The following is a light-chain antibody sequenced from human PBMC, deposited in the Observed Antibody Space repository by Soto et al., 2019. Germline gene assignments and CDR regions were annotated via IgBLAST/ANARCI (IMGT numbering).Light chain of an antibody. V-gene: IGKV1-39*01. Sequence: IQMTQSPSSLSASVGDRVTITCRASQSIANYLNWYQQKPGKAPKPLIYAASTLESGVPSRFSGSGSGTDFTLTISSLQPEDFATYYCQQSYNNPKTFGQGTKVDIK. CDR1: QSIANY. CDR3: QQSYNNPKT. J-gene: IGKJ1*01. CDR2: AAS.